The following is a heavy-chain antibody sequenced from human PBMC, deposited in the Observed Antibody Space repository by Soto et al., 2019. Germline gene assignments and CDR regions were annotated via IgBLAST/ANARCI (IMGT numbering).Heavy chain of an antibody. CDR2: INPNSGGT. Sequence: QVQMVQSGAEVKKPGASVKVSCKASGYTFTGYYMHWVRQAPGQGLEWMGWINPNSGGTNYAQKGQGRVTMTRDTSISTAYMELSRLRSDDTAVYYCARWQVATMWRDFDYWGQGTLVPVSS. J-gene: IGHJ4*02. V-gene: IGHV1-2*02. D-gene: IGHD5-12*01. CDR3: ARWQVATMWRDFDY. CDR1: GYTFTGYY.